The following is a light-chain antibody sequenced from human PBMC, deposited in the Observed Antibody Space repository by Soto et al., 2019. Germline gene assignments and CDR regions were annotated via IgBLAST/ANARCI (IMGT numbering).Light chain of an antibody. CDR2: DAS. CDR1: QSIGSW. J-gene: IGKJ1*01. CDR3: QQYNSYSWT. V-gene: IGKV1-5*01. Sequence: DIQMTQSPSTLSASVGDRVTITCRASQSIGSWLAWYQQKPGKAPKLLIYDASSLESGVPSRFSGSGSGTEFTLTISSLQPDDVATYYCQQYNSYSWTFGQGTKVEIK.